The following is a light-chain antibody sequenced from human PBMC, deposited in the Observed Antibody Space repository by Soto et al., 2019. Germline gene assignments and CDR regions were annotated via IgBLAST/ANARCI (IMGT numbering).Light chain of an antibody. CDR1: QSVSSY. J-gene: IGKJ4*01. Sequence: ESVLTQSPATLSLSPGERATLSCRASQSVSSYLAWYQQKHGQAPRLLIYDASNRATGIPARFSGSGSGTDFTLTISSLETEDLADYYYQQPSNTGLNLGGGTKVE. CDR2: DAS. CDR3: QQPSNTGLN. V-gene: IGKV3-11*01.